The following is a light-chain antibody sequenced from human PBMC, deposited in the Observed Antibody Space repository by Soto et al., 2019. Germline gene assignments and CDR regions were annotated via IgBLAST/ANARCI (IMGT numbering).Light chain of an antibody. CDR3: QQYNSSLSIT. V-gene: IGKV1-5*01. Sequence: DIQVTQSPSTLSASVGDIVTMTCRASQSVSSWLAWYQQKPGKAPKLLIFGASSLESGVPSSFSGSGSGTEFTLTISSLQPDDFATYYCQQYNSSLSITFGQGTRLEIK. CDR1: QSVSSW. CDR2: GAS. J-gene: IGKJ5*01.